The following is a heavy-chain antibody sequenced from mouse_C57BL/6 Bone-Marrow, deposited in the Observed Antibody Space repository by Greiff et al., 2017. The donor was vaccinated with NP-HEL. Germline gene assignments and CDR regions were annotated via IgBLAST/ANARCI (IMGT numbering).Heavy chain of an antibody. CDR3: ARGRLGFDY. CDR1: GYSITSGYY. Sequence: EVKLEESGPGLVKPSQSLSLTCSVTGYSITSGYYWNWIRQFPGNKLEWMGYISYDGSNNYNPSLKNRFSITRDTSKNQFFLKLNSVTTEDTATYYCARGRLGFDYWGQGTTLTVSS. V-gene: IGHV3-6*01. D-gene: IGHD4-1*01. J-gene: IGHJ2*01. CDR2: ISYDGSN.